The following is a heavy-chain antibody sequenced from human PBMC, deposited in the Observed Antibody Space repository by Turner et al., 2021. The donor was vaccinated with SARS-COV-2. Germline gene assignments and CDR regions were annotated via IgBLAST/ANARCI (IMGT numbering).Heavy chain of an antibody. V-gene: IGHV3-23*01. J-gene: IGHJ4*02. Sequence: EVQLLESGGGLVQPGGSLSLSCAASGFTFINYAMSWFRQAPGKGLEWVSAISGSGDSTYYADSVKGRFTISRDNSKNTLYLQMNSLRAEDTAVYYCAKNLGGWPFDYWGQGTLVTVSS. CDR3: AKNLGGWPFDY. CDR1: GFTFINYA. CDR2: ISGSGDST. D-gene: IGHD3-10*01.